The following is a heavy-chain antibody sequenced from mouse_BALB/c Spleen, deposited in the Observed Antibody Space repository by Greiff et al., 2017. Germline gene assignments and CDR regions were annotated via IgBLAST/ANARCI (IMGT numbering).Heavy chain of an antibody. CDR3: ARDPYAMDY. CDR1: GFTFTDYY. V-gene: IGHV7-3*02. CDR2: IRNKANGYTT. Sequence: EVQGVESGGGLVQPGGSLRLSCATSGFTFTDYYMSWVRQPPGKALKWLGFIRNKANGYTTEYSASVKGRFTISRDNSQSILYLQMNTLRAEDSATYYCARDPYAMDYWGQGTSVTVSS. J-gene: IGHJ4*01.